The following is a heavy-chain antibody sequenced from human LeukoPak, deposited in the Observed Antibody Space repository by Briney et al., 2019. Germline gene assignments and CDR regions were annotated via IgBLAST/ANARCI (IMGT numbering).Heavy chain of an antibody. CDR2: INHSGST. V-gene: IGHV4-34*01. Sequence: SETLSLTCAVYGGSFSGYYWSWIRQPPGKGLEWIGEINHSGSTNYNPSLKSRVTISVDTSKNQFSLKLSSVTAADTAVYYCARLVETTVIYYYYYYMDVWGKGTTVIVSS. CDR3: ARLVETTVIYYYYYYMDV. J-gene: IGHJ6*03. D-gene: IGHD4-17*01. CDR1: GGSFSGYY.